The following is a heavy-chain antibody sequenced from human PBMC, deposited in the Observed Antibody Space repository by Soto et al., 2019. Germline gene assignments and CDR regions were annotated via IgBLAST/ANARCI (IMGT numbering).Heavy chain of an antibody. CDR3: ARHYSSGWYGSPSYYYYGMDV. J-gene: IGHJ6*02. D-gene: IGHD6-19*01. Sequence: SETLPLTCTVSCRSNHSRSYSWGWIRPPPGHVLEWIGSIYYSGSTYYNPSLKSRVTISVYTSKNFFSLKLSSVTAADTVVYYCARHYSSGWYGSPSYYYYGMDVWGQGTTVT. V-gene: IGHV4-39*01. CDR2: IYYSGST. CDR1: CRSNHSRSYS.